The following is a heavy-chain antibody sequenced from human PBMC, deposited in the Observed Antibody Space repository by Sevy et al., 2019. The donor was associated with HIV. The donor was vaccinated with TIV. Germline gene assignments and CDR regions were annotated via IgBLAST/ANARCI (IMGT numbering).Heavy chain of an antibody. CDR2: ISYDGGTK. D-gene: IGHD5-12*01. Sequence: GGYLRLSCAASGFIFSSYGMHWVRQAPGKGLEWMAIISYDGGTKYYAESMKGRFTISRDNSKNMLYLEMNSLRAEDTTVYIYAKDLCNGYDFRTSFDYWGQGTLVTVSS. CDR1: GFIFSSYG. J-gene: IGHJ4*02. V-gene: IGHV3-30*18. CDR3: AKDLCNGYDFRTSFDY.